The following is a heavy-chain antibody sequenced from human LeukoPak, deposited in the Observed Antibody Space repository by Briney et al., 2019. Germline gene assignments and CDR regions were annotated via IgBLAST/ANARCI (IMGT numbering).Heavy chain of an antibody. CDR3: ASTGITGSNFDY. Sequence: SETLSLTCTVSGGSISTGGHYWNWIRQHPGKGLDWIGYIYYSGTTYYNPSLKSRISISLDTSKNQFSLKLTSVTAADTAVYYCASTGITGSNFDYWGQGTLVTVSS. CDR1: GGSISTGGHY. V-gene: IGHV4-31*03. CDR2: IYYSGTT. D-gene: IGHD1-20*01. J-gene: IGHJ4*02.